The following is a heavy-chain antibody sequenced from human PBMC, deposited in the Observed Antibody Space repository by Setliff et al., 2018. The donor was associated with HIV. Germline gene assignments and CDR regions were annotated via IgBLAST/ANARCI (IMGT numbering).Heavy chain of an antibody. D-gene: IGHD5-18*01. CDR1: TGSISRYY. V-gene: IGHV4-59*01. J-gene: IGHJ3*02. Sequence: PSETLSLTCTFSTGSISRYYWNWIRQPPGKGLEWIGYIYYSGSTNYNPSLKSRVTISLDTSKNQFSLNLSSVTAADTAVYYCAGANSIKGYSYGPDAFDIWGQGTMVTVSS. CDR3: AGANSIKGYSYGPDAFDI. CDR2: IYYSGST.